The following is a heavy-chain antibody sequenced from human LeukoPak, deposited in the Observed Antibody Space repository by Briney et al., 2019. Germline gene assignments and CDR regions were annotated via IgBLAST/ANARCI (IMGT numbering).Heavy chain of an antibody. Sequence: GGSLRLSCAASGFTFNTYSMNWVRQAPGRGLEWVSGTSDRGDYTYYADSVKGRFTISRDTSKNTLYLQMNSLRAEDTALYFCAKKAQYDGHYPLDYWGQGTLVTVSA. V-gene: IGHV3-23*01. J-gene: IGHJ4*02. CDR3: AKKAQYDGHYPLDY. CDR2: TSDRGDYT. CDR1: GFTFNTYS. D-gene: IGHD4/OR15-4a*01.